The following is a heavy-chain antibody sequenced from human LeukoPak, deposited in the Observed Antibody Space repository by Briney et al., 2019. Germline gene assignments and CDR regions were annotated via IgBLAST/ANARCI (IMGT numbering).Heavy chain of an antibody. CDR3: ARGVLGPYYFDL. CDR1: GGTFRGYY. V-gene: IGHV4-34*01. J-gene: IGHJ2*01. Sequence: SETLSPTSAVYGGTFRGYYWGWIRQPPGKGPEWIGEIHYTGATNYKPSLKSRVTISGDPSKNQVSLRVSSVTAADTAVYYCARGVLGPYYFDLWGRGTLVTVSS. CDR2: IHYTGAT. D-gene: IGHD7-27*01.